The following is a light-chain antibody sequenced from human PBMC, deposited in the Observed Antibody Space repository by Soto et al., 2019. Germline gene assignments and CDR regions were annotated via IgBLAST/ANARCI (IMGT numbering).Light chain of an antibody. Sequence: DIQMTQSPSTLSASVGDRVTITCRASQSISTWLAWYQQKPGKAPRLLIYDASTLESGVPSRFGGSGSGTEFTLTISSLQPDDFGTYYCQQFNSYSFGPGTKVDIK. CDR3: QQFNSYS. J-gene: IGKJ2*01. CDR1: QSISTW. V-gene: IGKV1-5*01. CDR2: DAS.